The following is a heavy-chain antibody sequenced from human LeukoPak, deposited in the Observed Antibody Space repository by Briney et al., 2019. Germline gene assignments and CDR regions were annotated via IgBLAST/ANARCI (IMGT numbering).Heavy chain of an antibody. Sequence: GASVKVSCKASGYTFTSYGISWVRQAPGQGLEWMGWISAYNGNTNYAQKLQGRVTMTTDTSTSTAYMELRSLRSDDTAVYYCARDASGWYYYYYMDVWGKGTTVTISS. J-gene: IGHJ6*03. CDR2: ISAYNGNT. CDR1: GYTFTSYG. V-gene: IGHV1-18*01. CDR3: ARDASGWYYYYYMDV. D-gene: IGHD6-19*01.